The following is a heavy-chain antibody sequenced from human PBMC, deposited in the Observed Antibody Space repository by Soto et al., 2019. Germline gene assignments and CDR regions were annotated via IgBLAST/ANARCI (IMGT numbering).Heavy chain of an antibody. Sequence: SETLSVTCTVSGGSISSGDYYWSWIRQPPGKGLEWIGYIYYSGSTYYNPSLKSRVTISVDTSKNQFSLKLSSVTAADTAVYYCARARVHGPSLDYYYGMDVWGQGTTVTVSS. CDR3: ARARVHGPSLDYYYGMDV. J-gene: IGHJ6*02. CDR1: GGSISSGDYY. CDR2: IYYSGST. V-gene: IGHV4-30-4*01. D-gene: IGHD1-1*01.